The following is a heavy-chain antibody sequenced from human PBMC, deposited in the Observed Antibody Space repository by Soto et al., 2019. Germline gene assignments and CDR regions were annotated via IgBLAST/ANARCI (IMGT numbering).Heavy chain of an antibody. CDR2: IYYSGST. D-gene: IGHD6-19*01. CDR3: AGVAVTGRGWFDP. CDR1: GDSISSSSYY. V-gene: IGHV4-39*01. J-gene: IGHJ5*02. Sequence: ASETLSLTCTVSGDSISSSSYYWGWIRQPPGKGLEWIGSIYYSGSTYYNPSLKSRVTISVDTSKNQFSLKLSSVTAADTAVYYCAGVAVTGRGWFDPWGQGTLVTVSS.